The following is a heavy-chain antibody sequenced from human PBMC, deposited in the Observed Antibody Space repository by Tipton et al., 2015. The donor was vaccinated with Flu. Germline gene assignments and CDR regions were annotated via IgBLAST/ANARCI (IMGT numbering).Heavy chain of an antibody. CDR2: IYYSGST. Sequence: TLSLTCTVPGGSISSGTYHWGWIRQPPGKGLEWIGTIYYSGSTYYNPSLKSRVTISVDTSKNQFSLKVSSVTAADTAIYYCARDPWAVPYYFDYWGQGTLITVSS. J-gene: IGHJ4*02. V-gene: IGHV4-39*07. CDR1: GGSISSGTYH. D-gene: IGHD6-6*01. CDR3: ARDPWAVPYYFDY.